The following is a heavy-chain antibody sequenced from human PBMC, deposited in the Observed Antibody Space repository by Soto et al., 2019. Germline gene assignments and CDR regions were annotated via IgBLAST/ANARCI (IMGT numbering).Heavy chain of an antibody. D-gene: IGHD2-2*01. V-gene: IGHV4-39*01. CDR1: GGSISDDTYY. Sequence: PSETLSLTCTVSGGSISDDTYYRGWIRQPPGKGLEWIGSIYYSGTSSYNPSLKSRVTMSVDTSKKQLSLRLRSVTAADTAVYYCASLHCDSPNCAPLDPWGQGTLVTVSS. CDR2: IYYSGTS. J-gene: IGHJ5*02. CDR3: ASLHCDSPNCAPLDP.